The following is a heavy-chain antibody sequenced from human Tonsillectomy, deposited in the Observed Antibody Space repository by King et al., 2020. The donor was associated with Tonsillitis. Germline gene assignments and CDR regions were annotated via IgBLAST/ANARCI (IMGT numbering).Heavy chain of an antibody. D-gene: IGHD3-10*01. CDR3: AKIGTAYGAFDI. J-gene: IGHJ3*02. Sequence: VQLVESGAEVKKPGASVKVSCKASGYTFTGYPMHWVRQARGQGLEWMGWISPNSGGTNYAQMFQGSVTMTRDPSITTASMELSGLRSDDTAVYYCAKIGTAYGAFDIWGQGTMVTVPS. CDR1: GYTFTGYP. CDR2: ISPNSGGT. V-gene: IGHV1-2*02.